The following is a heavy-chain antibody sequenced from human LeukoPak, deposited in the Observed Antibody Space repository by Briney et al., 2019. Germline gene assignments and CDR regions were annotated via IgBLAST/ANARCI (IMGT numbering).Heavy chain of an antibody. CDR2: IWYDGSNK. V-gene: IGHV3-33*01. CDR3: VRYSGYDSV. D-gene: IGHD5-12*01. J-gene: IGHJ4*02. Sequence: GGSLRLSCAASGFTFSSYGMHWVRQAPGKGLEWVAVIWYDGSNKYYADSVKGRFTISRDNSKNTLYLQMNSLRAEDTAVYYCVRYSGYDSVWGQGTLVTVSS. CDR1: GFTFSSYG.